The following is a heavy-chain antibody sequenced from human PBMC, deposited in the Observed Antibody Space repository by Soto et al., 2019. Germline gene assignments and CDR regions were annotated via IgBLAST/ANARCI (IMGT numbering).Heavy chain of an antibody. J-gene: IGHJ4*02. D-gene: IGHD4-17*01. V-gene: IGHV3-48*02. CDR3: ATDQARGQRGLIRDLDY. CDR1: GLTLGDYN. CDR2: ISSSSSVK. Sequence: EVQLVESGGNLVQPGGSLRLSCAVSGLTLGDYNMNWVRQAPGKGLEWVSYISSSSSVKFYADSVKGRFTISRDNAKNSLALQMNGLRDEDTAVYYCATDQARGQRGLIRDLDYWGQGNLVTVSS.